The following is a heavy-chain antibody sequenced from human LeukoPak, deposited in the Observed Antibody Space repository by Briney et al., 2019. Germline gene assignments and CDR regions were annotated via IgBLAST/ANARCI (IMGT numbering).Heavy chain of an antibody. CDR3: ARGYSDYPYFFDS. Sequence: PSETLSLTCAVSGGSIGGGVYSWNWIREPPGKGLEWLGYIFQTGHIYYSPSLKSRLTISVDRSKNQLSLKLSSLTAADTAIYFCARGYSDYPYFFDSWGQGALVTVSS. D-gene: IGHD5-12*01. CDR2: IFQTGHI. CDR1: GGSIGGGVYS. J-gene: IGHJ4*02. V-gene: IGHV4-30-2*01.